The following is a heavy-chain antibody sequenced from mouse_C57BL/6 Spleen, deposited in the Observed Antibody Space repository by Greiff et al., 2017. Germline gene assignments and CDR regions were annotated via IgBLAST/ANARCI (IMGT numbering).Heavy chain of an antibody. Sequence: QVQLQQPGPELVKPGASVKISCKASGYAFSSSWMNWVKQRPGKGLEWIGRIYPGDGDTNYNGKFKGKATLTADKSSSTAYMQLSSLTSEDSAVYFCATIYLDYWGQGTTLTVSS. J-gene: IGHJ2*01. V-gene: IGHV1-82*01. CDR3: ATIYLDY. CDR2: IYPGDGDT. CDR1: GYAFSSSW.